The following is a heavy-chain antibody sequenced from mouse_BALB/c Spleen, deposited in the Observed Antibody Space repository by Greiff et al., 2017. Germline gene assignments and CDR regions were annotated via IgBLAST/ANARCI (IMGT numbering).Heavy chain of an antibody. D-gene: IGHD3-1*01. V-gene: IGHV1-20*02. Sequence: EVQLQQSGPELVKPGASVKISCKASGYSFTGYFMNWVMQSHGKSLEWIGRINPYNGDTFYNQKFKGKATLTVDKSSSTAHMELRSLASEDSAVYYCARGATNDYWGQGTTLTVSS. CDR3: ARGATNDY. J-gene: IGHJ2*01. CDR1: GYSFTGYF. CDR2: INPYNGDT.